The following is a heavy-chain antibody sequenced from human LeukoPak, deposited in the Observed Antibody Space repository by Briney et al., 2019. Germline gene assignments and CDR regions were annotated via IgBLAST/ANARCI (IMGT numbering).Heavy chain of an antibody. CDR3: ATSRDRVLGIAADGSFDY. J-gene: IGHJ4*02. D-gene: IGHD6-13*01. CDR2: IYNSGST. CDR1: GGSISSYY. Sequence: SETLSLTCTVSGGSISSYYWSWIRQPPGKGLEGIGYIYNSGSTNYNPSPKSRVTISVDTSKNQFSLKLSSVTAADTAVYYCATSRDRVLGIAADGSFDYWGQGTLVTVSS. V-gene: IGHV4-59*08.